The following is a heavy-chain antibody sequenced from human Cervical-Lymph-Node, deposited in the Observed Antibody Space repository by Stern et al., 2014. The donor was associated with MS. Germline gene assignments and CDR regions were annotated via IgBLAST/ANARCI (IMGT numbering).Heavy chain of an antibody. CDR2: INPNRGGT. CDR1: GYTFTGYY. D-gene: IGHD1-26*01. Sequence: DQLVESGAEVKKPGASVKVSCKASGYTFTGYYMHWVRQAPGKGLEWMGWINPNRGGTNYAQNFQGWVPMTRDTSISTAYMELSRLRSDDTSVYYCARGDTLDYWGQGTLLTVSS. CDR3: ARGDTLDY. V-gene: IGHV1-2*04. J-gene: IGHJ4*02.